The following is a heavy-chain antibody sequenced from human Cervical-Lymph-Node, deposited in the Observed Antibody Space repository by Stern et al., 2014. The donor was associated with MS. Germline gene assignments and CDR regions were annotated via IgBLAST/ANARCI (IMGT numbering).Heavy chain of an antibody. CDR1: GGTVINYA. V-gene: IGHV1-69*06. Sequence: VQLVQSGAEVKKPGSSVKVSCKASGGTVINYAISWVRQAPGQGLEWMGDIDPIFGTTNHAKKFQGRVTITADKSTSTAYMEVSSLRSEDTAVYYCAGPRYNFWGQGTLVVVSS. CDR2: IDPIFGTT. CDR3: AGPRYNF. J-gene: IGHJ4*02. D-gene: IGHD3-9*01.